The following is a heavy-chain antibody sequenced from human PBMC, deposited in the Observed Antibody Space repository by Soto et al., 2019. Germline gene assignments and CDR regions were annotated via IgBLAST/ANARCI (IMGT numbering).Heavy chain of an antibody. CDR3: AKASGYCSSTSCYYYYYMDV. CDR1: GFTFSSYG. J-gene: IGHJ6*03. D-gene: IGHD2-2*01. CDR2: ISYDGSNK. Sequence: QVQLVESGGGVVQPGRSLRLSCAASGFTFSSYGMHWVRQAPGKGLEWVAVISYDGSNKYYADSVKRRFTISRDNSKNALYLQMNSPRAEDTAVYYCAKASGYCSSTSCYYYYYMDVWGKGTTVTVSS. V-gene: IGHV3-30*18.